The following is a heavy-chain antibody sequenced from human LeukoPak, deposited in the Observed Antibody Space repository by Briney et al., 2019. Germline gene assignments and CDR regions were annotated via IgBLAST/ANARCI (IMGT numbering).Heavy chain of an antibody. CDR1: GFTFSGSA. J-gene: IGHJ4*02. CDR3: ARVLLDYDFWSGYYTGRGVDY. Sequence: GGSLRLSCAASGFTFSGSAMHWVRQASGKGLEWVGRIRSKAKSYATAYAASVKGRLTISRDDSKNTAYLQMNSLKTEDTAVYYCARVLLDYDFWSGYYTGRGVDYWGQGTLVTVSS. D-gene: IGHD3-3*01. V-gene: IGHV3-73*01. CDR2: IRSKAKSYAT.